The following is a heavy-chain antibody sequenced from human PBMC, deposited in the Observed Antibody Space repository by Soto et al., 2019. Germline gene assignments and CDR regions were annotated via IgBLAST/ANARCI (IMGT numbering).Heavy chain of an antibody. D-gene: IGHD5-12*01. CDR3: ASITSGYDYHAFDI. CDR1: GYSFTSYD. V-gene: IGHV1-8*01. CDR2: MNPNSGNT. J-gene: IGHJ3*02. Sequence: ASVKVSSKASGYSFTSYDINWVRQATGQGLEWMGWMNPNSGNTGYAQKFQGRVTMTRNTSISTAYMELSSLRSEDTAVYYCASITSGYDYHAFDIRGQGTMVTVS.